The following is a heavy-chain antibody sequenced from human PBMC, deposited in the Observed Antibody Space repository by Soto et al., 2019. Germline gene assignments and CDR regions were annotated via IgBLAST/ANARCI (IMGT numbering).Heavy chain of an antibody. J-gene: IGHJ4*02. V-gene: IGHV3-30-3*01. CDR1: GFTFSSYA. CDR3: ARIAVAGSGFDY. D-gene: IGHD6-19*01. CDR2: ISYDGSNK. Sequence: SGGGVVQPGRSLRLSCAASGFTFSSYAMHWVRQAPGKGLEWVAVISYDGSNKYYADSVKGRFTISRDNSKNTLYLQMNSLRAEDTAVYYCARIAVAGSGFDYWGQGTLVTVSS.